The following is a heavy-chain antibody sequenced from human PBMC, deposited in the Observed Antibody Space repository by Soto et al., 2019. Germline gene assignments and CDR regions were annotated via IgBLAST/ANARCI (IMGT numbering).Heavy chain of an antibody. Sequence: GSLRLSCAASGFTFSSYAMHWVRQAPGKGLEWVAVISYDGSNKYYADSVKGRFTISRDNSKNTLYLQMNSLRAEDTAVYYCARGVLSIGAFDIWGQGTMVTV. J-gene: IGHJ3*02. D-gene: IGHD2-8*01. CDR3: ARGVLSIGAFDI. CDR1: GFTFSSYA. CDR2: ISYDGSNK. V-gene: IGHV3-30-3*01.